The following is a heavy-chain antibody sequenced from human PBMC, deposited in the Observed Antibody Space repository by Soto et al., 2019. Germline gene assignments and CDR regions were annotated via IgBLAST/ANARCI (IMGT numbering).Heavy chain of an antibody. CDR3: AKGPLRPYHFYY. Sequence: EVQLLDSGGGLVQPGGSLRLSCAASGFTFSNYAMNWVRQAPGKGLEWVSIISGSGDSTNYADSVRGRFTISRDNSKNTLYLQMTSPRAEDTAIYYRAKGPLRPYHFYYWGQGTLVTVSS. CDR2: ISGSGDST. V-gene: IGHV3-23*01. D-gene: IGHD4-17*01. J-gene: IGHJ4*02. CDR1: GFTFSNYA.